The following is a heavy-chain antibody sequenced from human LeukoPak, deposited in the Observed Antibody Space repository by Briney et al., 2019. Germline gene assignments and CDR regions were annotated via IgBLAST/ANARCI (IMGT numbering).Heavy chain of an antibody. Sequence: SETLSLTCTVSGYSISSGYWWSWIRQSPGMGLEWIGSVHHSGSIYYNPSFKSRVTISVDTSKNQFSLKLSSVTAADTAVYYCARVRPGIAATGTWAAPVWGQGTLVTVSS. J-gene: IGHJ4*02. CDR3: ARVRPGIAATGTWAAPV. V-gene: IGHV4-38-2*02. CDR2: VHHSGSI. CDR1: GYSISSGYW. D-gene: IGHD6-13*01.